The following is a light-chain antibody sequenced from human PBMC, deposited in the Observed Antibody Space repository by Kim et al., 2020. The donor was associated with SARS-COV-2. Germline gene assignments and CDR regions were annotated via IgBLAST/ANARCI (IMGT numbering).Light chain of an antibody. Sequence: SASTGDRVNITCRASQGISSYLSWYKQKPGKAPKLLIYAASTLQSGVPSRFSGSGSGTDFTLTISCLQSEDFATYYCQQYDSYPYTFGQGTKLEI. CDR1: QGISSY. V-gene: IGKV1-8*01. J-gene: IGKJ2*01. CDR2: AAS. CDR3: QQYDSYPYT.